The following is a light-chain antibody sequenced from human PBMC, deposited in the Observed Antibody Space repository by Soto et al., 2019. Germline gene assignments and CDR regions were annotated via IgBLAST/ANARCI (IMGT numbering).Light chain of an antibody. Sequence: QSALTQPPSASGTPGQRVTISCSGSSSNIGANSVNWYHRLPGTAPKLLIYQNNQRPSGVPDRFSASKSGTSASLAISWLHSEDEADYYCAAWDDSLSGVAFGGGTQLTVL. CDR2: QNN. J-gene: IGLJ2*01. V-gene: IGLV1-44*01. CDR1: SSNIGANS. CDR3: AAWDDSLSGVA.